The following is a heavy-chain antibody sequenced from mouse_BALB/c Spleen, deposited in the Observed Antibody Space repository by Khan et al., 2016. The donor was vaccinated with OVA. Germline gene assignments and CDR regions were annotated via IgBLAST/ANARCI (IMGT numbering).Heavy chain of an antibody. V-gene: IGHV2-4-1*01. D-gene: IGHD1-1*01. Sequence: QVQLQQPGPGLVQPSQSLSITCTVSGFSLTSYGVHWVRQSPGKGLEWLGVIWSGGSTDYNATFISRLSSSKDNSKSQVFFKMNSPQTDDTALYYCARNQGGYYGSSAGFAYWGQGTLVTVSA. CDR2: IWSGGST. CDR1: GFSLTSYG. CDR3: ARNQGGYYGSSAGFAY. J-gene: IGHJ3*01.